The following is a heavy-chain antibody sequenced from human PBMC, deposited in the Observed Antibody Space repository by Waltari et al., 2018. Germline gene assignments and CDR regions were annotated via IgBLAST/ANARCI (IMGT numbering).Heavy chain of an antibody. CDR3: ARDRGRGIYLDT. V-gene: IGHV4-4*02. Sequence: QLQLQQSGPGLVKPSEFLSLTCAVSGDSMSSSYWWSWVRQSPGKGLEWIGQINRSGRTNYHPAFGSRVIVSIYSSNNQFSLKLLSATAADTAVYYCARDRGRGIYLDTWGQGTLVTVSP. CDR2: INRSGRT. CDR1: GDSMSSSYW. J-gene: IGHJ4*02. D-gene: IGHD2-15*01.